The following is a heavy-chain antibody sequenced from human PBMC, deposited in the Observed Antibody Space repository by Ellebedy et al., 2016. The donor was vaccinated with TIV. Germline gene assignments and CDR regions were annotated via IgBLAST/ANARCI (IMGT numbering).Heavy chain of an antibody. J-gene: IGHJ4*02. Sequence: GESLKISXAASGFTFSIHTMNWVRQAPGKGLEWVAVISYDGSNKYYADSVKGRFTISRDNSKNTLYLQMNSLRAEDTAVYYCEGGYDVIGIDYWGQGILVTVSS. V-gene: IGHV3-30-3*01. CDR2: ISYDGSNK. CDR1: GFTFSIHT. CDR3: EGGYDVIGIDY. D-gene: IGHD5-12*01.